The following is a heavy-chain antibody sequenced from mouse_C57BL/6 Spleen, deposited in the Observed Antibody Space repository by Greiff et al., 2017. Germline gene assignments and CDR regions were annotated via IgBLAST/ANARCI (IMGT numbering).Heavy chain of an antibody. D-gene: IGHD2-12*01. J-gene: IGHJ2*01. CDR2: IYPSDSET. CDR3: ARELPLDY. V-gene: IGHV1-61*01. Sequence: KQSCKASGYTFTSYWMDWVKQRPGQGVEWIGNIYPSDSETHYNQKFKDKATLTVDKSSSTAYMQLSSLTSEDSAVYYCARELPLDYWGQGTTLTVSS. CDR1: GYTFTSYW.